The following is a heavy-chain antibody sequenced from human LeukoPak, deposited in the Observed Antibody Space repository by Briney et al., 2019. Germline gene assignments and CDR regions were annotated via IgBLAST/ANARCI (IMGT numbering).Heavy chain of an antibody. CDR2: ISGSGGST. Sequence: GGSLRLSCAASGFTFSSYAMSWVRQAPGNGLEWVSAISGSGGSTYYADSVKGRFTISRDNSKNTLYLQMNSLRAEDTAVYYCAKDPHLWPDAFDIWGQGTMVTVSS. J-gene: IGHJ3*02. CDR1: GFTFSSYA. CDR3: AKDPHLWPDAFDI. V-gene: IGHV3-23*01. D-gene: IGHD3-10*01.